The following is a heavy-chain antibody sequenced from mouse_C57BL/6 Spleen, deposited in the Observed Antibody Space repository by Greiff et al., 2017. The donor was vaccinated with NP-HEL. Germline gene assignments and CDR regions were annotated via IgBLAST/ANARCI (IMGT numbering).Heavy chain of an antibody. CDR2: ISDGGSYT. Sequence: EVQGVESGGGLVKPGGSLKLSCAASGFTFSSYAMSWVRQTPEKRLEWVATISDGGSYTYYPDNVKGRFTISRDNAKNNLYLQMSHLKSEDTAMYYCARERKFITTGRGYFDVWGTGTTVTVSS. V-gene: IGHV5-4*01. D-gene: IGHD1-1*01. CDR3: ARERKFITTGRGYFDV. J-gene: IGHJ1*03. CDR1: GFTFSSYA.